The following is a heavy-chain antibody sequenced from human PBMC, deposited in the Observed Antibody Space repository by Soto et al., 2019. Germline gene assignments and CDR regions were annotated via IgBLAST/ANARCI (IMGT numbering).Heavy chain of an antibody. CDR2: ISSDGSNK. Sequence: PVGSLRLSCAASGFSLSDCIMHWVRQAPGKALEWVALISSDGSNKYYADSVKGRFTISRDNSKNTLYLQMDALGAEDTAVYYCARNYYYDSSGYPIDYWGQGTLVTVSS. CDR3: ARNYYYDSSGYPIDY. J-gene: IGHJ4*02. CDR1: GFSLSDCI. V-gene: IGHV3-30-3*01. D-gene: IGHD3-22*01.